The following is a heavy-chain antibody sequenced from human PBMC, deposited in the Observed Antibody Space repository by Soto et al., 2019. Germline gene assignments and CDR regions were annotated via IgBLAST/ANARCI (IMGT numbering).Heavy chain of an antibody. J-gene: IGHJ4*02. CDR2: ISGSGGST. CDR3: AKDQYYYGDYGAANQPYYFDD. Sequence: EVQLLESGGGLVQPGGSLRLSCAASGFTFSSYAMSWVRQAPGKGLEWVSAISGSGGSTYYADSVKGRFTISRDNSKNTLYLQMNSLRAEYTAVYYCAKDQYYYGDYGAANQPYYFDDWGQGTLVTVSS. D-gene: IGHD4-17*01. V-gene: IGHV3-23*01. CDR1: GFTFSSYA.